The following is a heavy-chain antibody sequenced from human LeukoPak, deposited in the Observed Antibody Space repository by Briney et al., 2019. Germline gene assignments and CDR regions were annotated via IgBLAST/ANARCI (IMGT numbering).Heavy chain of an antibody. J-gene: IGHJ6*02. D-gene: IGHD3-16*01. Sequence: KTSETLSLTCTVAGGSISGHYWTWIRQPPGKGLEWIGQIHYSGRPADKPSLKIRLTTSVDTSKNQLSLKMTSVTGAHTAAYYLARFGVDYDMDVWGQGTTVTVSS. CDR1: GGSISGHY. CDR2: IHYSGRP. CDR3: ARFGVDYDMDV. V-gene: IGHV4-59*11.